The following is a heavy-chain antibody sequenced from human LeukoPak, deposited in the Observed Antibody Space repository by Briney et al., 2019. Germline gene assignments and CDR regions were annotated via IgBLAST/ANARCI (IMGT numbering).Heavy chain of an antibody. CDR2: ISGSGGST. D-gene: IGHD3-16*02. CDR1: GFTFSSYA. V-gene: IGHV3-23*01. CDR3: AKDPAAHDYVWGSYRFGY. J-gene: IGHJ4*02. Sequence: GGSLRLSCAASGFTFSSYAMSWVRQAPGKGLEWVSAISGSGGSTYYADSVKGRFTISRDNSKNTLYLQMNSLRAEDTAVYYCAKDPAAHDYVWGSYRFGYWGQGTLVTVSS.